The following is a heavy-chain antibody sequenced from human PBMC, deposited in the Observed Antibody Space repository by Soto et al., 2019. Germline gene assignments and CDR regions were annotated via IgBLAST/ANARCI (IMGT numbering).Heavy chain of an antibody. CDR2: INAGNGNT. V-gene: IGHV1-3*01. CDR3: ATVGPPQYYDILTGFDY. J-gene: IGHJ4*02. Sequence: VKVSCKASGYTFTSYAMHWVRQAPGQRLEWMGWINAGNGNTKYSQKFQGRVTITRDTSASTAYMELSSLRSEDTAVHYCATVGPPQYYDILTGFDYWGQGTLVTVSS. CDR1: GYTFTSYA. D-gene: IGHD3-9*01.